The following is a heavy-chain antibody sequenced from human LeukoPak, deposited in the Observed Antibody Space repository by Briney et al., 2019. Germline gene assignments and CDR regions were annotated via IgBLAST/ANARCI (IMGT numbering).Heavy chain of an antibody. J-gene: IGHJ3*02. D-gene: IGHD3-3*01. V-gene: IGHV3-30*02. Sequence: GGSLRLSCAASGFTFSSYGMHWVRQAPGKGLEWVAFIRYDGSNKYYADSVKGRFTISRDNSKNTLYLQMNSLRAEDTAVYYCATSTIFGVVIIPEAFDIWGQGTMVTVSS. CDR1: GFTFSSYG. CDR2: IRYDGSNK. CDR3: ATSTIFGVVIIPEAFDI.